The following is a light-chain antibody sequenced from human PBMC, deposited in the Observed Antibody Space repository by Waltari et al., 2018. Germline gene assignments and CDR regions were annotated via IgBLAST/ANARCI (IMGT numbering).Light chain of an antibody. V-gene: IGLV4-69*01. CDR2: VNSDGSH. Sequence: QLVLTQLPSASASLGASVKLTCTLSSGHSSNVVAWLQQRPEKGPRYLMKVNSDGSHSRGDEIPDRFSGSSSGAERYLTIANLQSEDEADYYCQTGGHGTWVFGGGTGLTVV. CDR1: SGHSSNV. CDR3: QTGGHGTWV. J-gene: IGLJ3*02.